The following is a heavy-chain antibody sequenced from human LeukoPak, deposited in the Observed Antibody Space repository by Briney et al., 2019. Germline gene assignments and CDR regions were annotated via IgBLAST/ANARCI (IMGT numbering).Heavy chain of an antibody. V-gene: IGHV1-2*06. D-gene: IGHD2-2*01. J-gene: IGHJ4*02. Sequence: GASVKVSCRTSGYTFTGYYIHWVRQAPGQGLEWMGRINPNSGGTNYAQKFQGRVTMTRDTSISTAYMELSRLTSDNTAVSYCARDRGGSGTSCYDYWGQGTLVTVSS. CDR3: ARDRGGSGTSCYDY. CDR2: INPNSGGT. CDR1: GYTFTGYY.